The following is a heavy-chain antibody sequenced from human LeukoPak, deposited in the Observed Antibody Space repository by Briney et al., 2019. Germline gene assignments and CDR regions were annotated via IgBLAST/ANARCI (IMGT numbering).Heavy chain of an antibody. CDR2: IYYSGST. CDR3: ARDSYDILTGQGDWFDP. CDR1: GGSIGSYY. D-gene: IGHD3-9*01. J-gene: IGHJ5*02. V-gene: IGHV4-59*01. Sequence: SETLSLTCTVSGGSIGSYYWSWIRQPPGKGLEWIGYIYYSGSTNYNPSLKSRVTISVDTSKNQFSLKLSSVTAADTAVYYCARDSYDILTGQGDWFDPWGQGTLVTVSS.